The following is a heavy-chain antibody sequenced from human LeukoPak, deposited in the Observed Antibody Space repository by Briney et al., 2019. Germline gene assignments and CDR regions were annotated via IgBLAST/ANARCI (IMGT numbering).Heavy chain of an antibody. V-gene: IGHV4-61*02. CDR2: IYTSGST. D-gene: IGHD3-10*01. CDR3: ARGVSQVRGMWFDP. CDR1: CGSISSGSYY. J-gene: IGHJ5*02. Sequence: SSQTLSLTCTVSCGSISSGSYYWSWIRQPAGKELEWIGRIYTSGSTDYNPSLRSRVTISLDTSKNHFSLQLSSVTAADTAVYYCARGVSQVRGMWFDPWGQGTLVTVSS.